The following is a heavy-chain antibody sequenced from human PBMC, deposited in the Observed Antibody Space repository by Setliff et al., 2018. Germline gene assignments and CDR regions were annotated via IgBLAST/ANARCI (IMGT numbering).Heavy chain of an antibody. CDR1: GYGFTSHY. Sequence: ASVKVSCKTSGYGFTSHYFHWLRQAPGQGLEWMGIVNPSGGKTTLSQKFQGRVSMTADASTATVYMELNILTSEDTAIYYCARAPWGGDYAILYTWFDPWGQGSLVTVSS. V-gene: IGHV1-46*01. CDR2: VNPSGGKT. J-gene: IGHJ5*02. CDR3: ARAPWGGDYAILYTWFDP. D-gene: IGHD2-21*01.